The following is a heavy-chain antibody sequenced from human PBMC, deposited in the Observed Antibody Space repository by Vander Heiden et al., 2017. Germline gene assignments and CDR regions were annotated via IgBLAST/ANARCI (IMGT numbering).Heavy chain of an antibody. Sequence: QVQLQESGPGLVKPSATLSLTCTVSGGSISSHYWMWIRQPPGKGLEWVGYINYSGGTNYNPSLKSRVTISVDKSKNQFSLTLRSVTAADTAAYYCAGGYNIDYWGQGTLVTVSS. J-gene: IGHJ4*02. D-gene: IGHD1-26*01. CDR3: AGGYNIDY. CDR1: GGSISSHY. CDR2: INYSGGT. V-gene: IGHV4-59*11.